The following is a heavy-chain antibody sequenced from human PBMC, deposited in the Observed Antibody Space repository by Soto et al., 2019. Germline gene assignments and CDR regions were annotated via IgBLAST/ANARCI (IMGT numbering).Heavy chain of an antibody. J-gene: IGHJ4*02. V-gene: IGHV1-2*02. Sequence: VHLVQSGAEVKKPGASVKVSCKTSGYTFSAYYMHWVRQAPGQGLEWMGWINPKSGGTLYAQKFQGRVTMTRDTSISTAYMELSRLRSDDTAVYYCARGGTFAYDTSGYSVYWGQGTLVTVSS. CDR1: GYTFSAYY. D-gene: IGHD3-22*01. CDR3: ARGGTFAYDTSGYSVY. CDR2: INPKSGGT.